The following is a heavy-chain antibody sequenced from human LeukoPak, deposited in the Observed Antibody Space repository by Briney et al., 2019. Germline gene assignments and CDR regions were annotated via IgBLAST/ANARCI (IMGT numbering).Heavy chain of an antibody. CDR2: IYSGGST. CDR1: GFTVSSNY. J-gene: IGHJ3*02. V-gene: IGHV3-53*01. Sequence: GGSLRLSCAASGFTVSSNYMSWVRQAPGKGLEWVSVIYSGGSTYYADSVKGRFTISRDNSKNTLYLQMNSLRAEDTAVYYCASTFLRSADAFDIWGQGTMDTVSS. CDR3: ASTFLRSADAFDI. D-gene: IGHD3-3*02.